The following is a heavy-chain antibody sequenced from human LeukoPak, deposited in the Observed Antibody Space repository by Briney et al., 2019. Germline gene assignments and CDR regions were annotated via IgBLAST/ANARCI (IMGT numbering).Heavy chain of an antibody. V-gene: IGHV3-48*01. CDR1: GFTFSSYS. CDR3: ARAGNYYDSSGYYRAEYFQH. CDR2: ISSSSSTI. J-gene: IGHJ1*01. D-gene: IGHD3-22*01. Sequence: GGSLRLSCAASGFTFSSYSMNWVRQAPGKGLEWVSYISSSSSTIYYADSVKGRFTISRDNAKNSLYLQMNSLRAEDTAVYYCARAGNYYDSSGYYRAEYFQHWGQGTLVTVSS.